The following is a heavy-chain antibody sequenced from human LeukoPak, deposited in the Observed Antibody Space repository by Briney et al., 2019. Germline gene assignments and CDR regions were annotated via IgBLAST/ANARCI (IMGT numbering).Heavy chain of an antibody. CDR3: ARGVDSSSWYGWNWFDP. Sequence: GGSLRLSCAASGFTFSDYYMSWIRQAPGKGLEWVSYISSSGSTIYYADSVKGRSTISRDNAKNSLYLQMNSLRAEDTAVYYCARGVDSSSWYGWNWFDPWGQGTLVTVSS. D-gene: IGHD6-13*01. J-gene: IGHJ5*02. CDR2: ISSSGSTI. CDR1: GFTFSDYY. V-gene: IGHV3-11*04.